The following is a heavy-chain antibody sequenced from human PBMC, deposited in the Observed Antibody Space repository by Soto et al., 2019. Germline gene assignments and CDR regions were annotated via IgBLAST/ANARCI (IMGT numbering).Heavy chain of an antibody. CDR3: ARQGRGRFSWYFGL. CDR2: IKQEGSET. CDR1: EFIFSTYW. V-gene: IGHV3-7*01. Sequence: EVQLVESGGGLVQPGGSLRLSCAASEFIFSTYWMSWVRQAPGKGLEWVATIKQEGSETYYVDSVEGRFTISRDNAKNSPHLQMNSLRVEDTAVYYCARQGRGRFSWYFGLWGRGTLVTVSS. D-gene: IGHD3-3*01. J-gene: IGHJ2*01.